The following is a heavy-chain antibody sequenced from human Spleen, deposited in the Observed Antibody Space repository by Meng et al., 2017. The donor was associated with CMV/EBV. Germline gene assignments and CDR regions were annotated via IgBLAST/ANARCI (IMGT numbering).Heavy chain of an antibody. D-gene: IGHD2-15*01. V-gene: IGHV3-23*03. CDR3: AKGGGTGAFDI. Sequence: GESLKISCAASGITFTNYYMHWVRQVPGKGLVWVSVIYSDGSSTYYADSVKGRFTISRDNSKNTLYVQMNSLRAEDTAVYYCAKGGGTGAFDIWGQGTMVTVSS. CDR2: IYSDGSST. CDR1: GITFTNYY. J-gene: IGHJ3*02.